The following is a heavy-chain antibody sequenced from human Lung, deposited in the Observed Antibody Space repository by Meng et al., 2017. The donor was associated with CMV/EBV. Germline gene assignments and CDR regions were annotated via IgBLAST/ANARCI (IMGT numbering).Heavy chain of an antibody. V-gene: IGHV3-49*04. J-gene: IGHJ6*02. CDR1: GFTFGAYT. CDR2: IKTRPYDGTT. D-gene: IGHD3-10*01. CDR3: RGQGNYYGLDV. Sequence: GGSXRLXXTGSGFTFGAYTMSWVRQAPGKGLEWVGFIKTRPYDGTTDYVASVKGRFTLSRDDSNGIAYLQMNRLKIEDKAVYYCRGQGNYYGLDVWGQGXTVTVSS.